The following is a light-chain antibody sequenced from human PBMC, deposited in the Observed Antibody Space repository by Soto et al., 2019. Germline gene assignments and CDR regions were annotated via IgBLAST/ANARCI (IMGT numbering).Light chain of an antibody. J-gene: IGKJ4*01. V-gene: IGKV3-20*01. CDR2: GAS. CDR3: QQYSSSPLT. Sequence: EIVLTQSPGTLSLYQGERATLSCRASQNVRSSHLAWYQQKPGQAPRLLIHGASSRATGIPDRFSGSGSGTDFTLTISRLEPEDFAVYYCQQYSSSPLTFGGVTKVDI. CDR1: QNVRSSH.